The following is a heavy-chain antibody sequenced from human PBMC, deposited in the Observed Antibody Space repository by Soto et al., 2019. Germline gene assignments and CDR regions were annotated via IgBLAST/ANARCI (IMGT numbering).Heavy chain of an antibody. J-gene: IGHJ4*02. V-gene: IGHV3-23*01. Sequence: PGGSLRLSCAASGFTFSSYAMSWVRQAPGKGLEWVSAISGSGGSTYYADSVKGRFTISRDNSKNTLYLQMNSLRAEDTAVYYCAKDLFDYGGTSSFDYWGQGTLVTVSS. D-gene: IGHD4-17*01. CDR2: ISGSGGST. CDR1: GFTFSSYA. CDR3: AKDLFDYGGTSSFDY.